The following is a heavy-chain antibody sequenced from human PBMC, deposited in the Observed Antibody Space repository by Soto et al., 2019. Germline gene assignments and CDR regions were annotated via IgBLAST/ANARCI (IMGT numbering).Heavy chain of an antibody. CDR2: IYYSGST. Sequence: SETLSLTCTVSGGSISSDGYYWSWIRQHPGKGLEWIGYIYYSGSTYYNPSLKSRVTRSVDTSKNQFSLKLSAVTAADAAVYYCARGTELMVYANWFDPWGQGTLVTVSS. V-gene: IGHV4-31*03. J-gene: IGHJ5*02. CDR1: GGSISSDGYY. D-gene: IGHD2-8*01. CDR3: ARGTELMVYANWFDP.